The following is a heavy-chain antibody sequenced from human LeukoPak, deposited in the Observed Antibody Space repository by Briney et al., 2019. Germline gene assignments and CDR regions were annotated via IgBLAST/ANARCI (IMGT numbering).Heavy chain of an antibody. V-gene: IGHV1-18*01. CDR3: ARDLRYSSGWSASGMDV. J-gene: IGHJ6*03. CDR2: ISTYNGNT. D-gene: IGHD6-19*01. CDR1: GYTFTSYD. Sequence: ASVKVSCKASGYTFTSYDINWVRQATGQGLEWMGWISTYNGNTNYAQKLQGRVSMTTDTSTSTAYMDLRSLRSDDTAVYCARDLRYSSGWSASGMDVWGKGTTVTISS.